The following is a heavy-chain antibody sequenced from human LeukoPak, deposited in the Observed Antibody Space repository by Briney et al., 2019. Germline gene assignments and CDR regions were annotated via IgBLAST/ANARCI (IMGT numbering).Heavy chain of an antibody. CDR1: RFTFSNYW. Sequence: PGGSLRLSCAASRFTFSNYWMSWVRQAPRKGLEWVSVIYSGGSTYYADSVKGRFTISRDNSKNTLYLQMNSLRAEDTAVYYCARDYPYYYDSSGYYSFDYWGQGTLVTVSS. D-gene: IGHD3-22*01. J-gene: IGHJ4*02. CDR2: IYSGGST. CDR3: ARDYPYYYDSSGYYSFDY. V-gene: IGHV3-66*01.